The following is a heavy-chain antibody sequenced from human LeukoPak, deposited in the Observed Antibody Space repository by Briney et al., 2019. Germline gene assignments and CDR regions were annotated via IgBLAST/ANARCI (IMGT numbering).Heavy chain of an antibody. J-gene: IGHJ4*02. CDR3: ARSIAGGEVDY. Sequence: PSETLSLTCTVSGGSISSYYWSWLRQPPGKGLEWIGYIYYSGSTNYNPSLKSRVTISVDTSKNQFSLKLSSVTAADTAVYYCARSIAGGEVDYWGQGTLVTVSS. D-gene: IGHD2-21*01. CDR2: IYYSGST. CDR1: GGSISSYY. V-gene: IGHV4-59*01.